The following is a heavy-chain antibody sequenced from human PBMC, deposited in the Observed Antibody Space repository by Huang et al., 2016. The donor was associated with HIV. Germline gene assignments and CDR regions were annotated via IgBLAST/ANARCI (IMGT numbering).Heavy chain of an antibody. J-gene: IGHJ6*02. CDR1: GGTFSTYA. Sequence: QVQLVQSGAEVKKPGSSVKVSCKASGGTFSTYAISWVRQAPGQGLEGRVGINPILGTANYAQKFQGTVTITADEFTSTAYMELSSLRSEDTALYYCARGRTRSSLYDSYYGLDVWGQGTTVTVSS. CDR3: ARGRTRSSLYDSYYGLDV. D-gene: IGHD6-6*01. CDR2: INPILGTA. V-gene: IGHV1-69*01.